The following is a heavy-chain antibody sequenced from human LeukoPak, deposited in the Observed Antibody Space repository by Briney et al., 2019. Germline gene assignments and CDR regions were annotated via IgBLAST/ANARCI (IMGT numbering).Heavy chain of an antibody. V-gene: IGHV1-69*04. CDR1: GDTFSSYA. CDR2: IIPILGIA. CDR3: ARRLDYYDSSGYTY. Sequence: SVNVSYNSSGDTFSSYAISWVRQAPGQGREWMGRIIPILGIANYAQKFQGRVTITADKSTSTAYMELSSLRSEDTAVYYCARRLDYYDSSGYTYWGQGTLVTVSS. D-gene: IGHD3-22*01. J-gene: IGHJ4*02.